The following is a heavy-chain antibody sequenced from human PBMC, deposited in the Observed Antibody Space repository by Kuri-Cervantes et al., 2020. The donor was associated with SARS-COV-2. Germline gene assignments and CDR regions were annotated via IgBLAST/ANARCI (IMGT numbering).Heavy chain of an antibody. D-gene: IGHD2-15*01. CDR3: ARQRGRYYYYYMDV. CDR2: IYYSGST. CDR1: GGSISSHY. Sequence: GSLRLSCTVSGGSISSHYWSWIRQPPGKGLEWIGYIYYSGSTNYNPSLKSRVTISVDTSKNQFSLKLSSVTAADTAVYYCARQRGRYYYYYMDVWGKGTTVTVSS. J-gene: IGHJ6*03. V-gene: IGHV4-59*08.